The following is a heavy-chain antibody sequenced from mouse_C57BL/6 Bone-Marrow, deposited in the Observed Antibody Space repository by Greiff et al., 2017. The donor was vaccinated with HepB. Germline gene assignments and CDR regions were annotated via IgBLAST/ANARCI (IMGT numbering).Heavy chain of an antibody. V-gene: IGHV5-12*01. Sequence: EVQRVESGGGLVQPGGSLKLSCAASGFTFSDYYMYWVRQTPEKRLEWVAYISNGGGSTYYPDTVKGRFTISRDNAKNTLYLQMSRLKSEDTAMYYCARGGYYGSSSAWFAYWGQGTLVTVSA. CDR2: ISNGGGST. J-gene: IGHJ3*01. CDR3: ARGGYYGSSSAWFAY. CDR1: GFTFSDYY. D-gene: IGHD1-1*01.